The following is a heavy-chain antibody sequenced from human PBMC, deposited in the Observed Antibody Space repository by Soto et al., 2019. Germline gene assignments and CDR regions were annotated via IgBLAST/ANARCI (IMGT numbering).Heavy chain of an antibody. V-gene: IGHV3-53*02. CDR3: ATPVTRLIAADL. D-gene: IGHD4-17*01. J-gene: IGHJ3*01. CDR1: GFTVSSHY. CDR2: IYASDST. Sequence: EVQLVETGGGFVQPGESLRLSCVASGFTVSSHYMTWVRQTRGKGLEWVSIIYASDSTFYADSVKGRFTISRDNSKNTVYLQLNRLRAEDTSVYYCATPVTRLIAADLWGQGTMVTVSS.